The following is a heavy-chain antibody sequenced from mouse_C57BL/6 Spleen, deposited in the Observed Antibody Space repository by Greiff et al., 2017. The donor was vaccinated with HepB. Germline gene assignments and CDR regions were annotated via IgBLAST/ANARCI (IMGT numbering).Heavy chain of an antibody. CDR2: INPSTGGT. Sequence: LKESGPELVTPGASVKISCKASGYSFTGYYMNWVKQSPEKSLEWIGEINPSTGGTTYNKKFKGKATLTVDKSTSTAYMQLKSLTSEDSAVYYCARYESYWYFDYWGTGTTLTVSS. D-gene: IGHD2-3*01. CDR1: GYSFTGYY. J-gene: IGHJ1*03. CDR3: ARYESYWYFDY. V-gene: IGHV1-42*01.